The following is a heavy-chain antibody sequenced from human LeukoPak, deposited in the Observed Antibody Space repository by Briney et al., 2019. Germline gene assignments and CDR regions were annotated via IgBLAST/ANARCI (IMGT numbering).Heavy chain of an antibody. Sequence: SETLSLTCGVSGESFSGYYWSWLRQPPGKGLQWIGEINQSGDTNYNPSFESRVTMSVDASKKQFSLKVKSVTAADGAVYYCARSLSPYYDVTSAYWVWGYWGQGTLVIISS. D-gene: IGHD3-3*01. CDR3: ARSLSPYYDVTSAYWVWGY. J-gene: IGHJ4*02. V-gene: IGHV4-34*01. CDR1: GESFSGYY. CDR2: INQSGDT.